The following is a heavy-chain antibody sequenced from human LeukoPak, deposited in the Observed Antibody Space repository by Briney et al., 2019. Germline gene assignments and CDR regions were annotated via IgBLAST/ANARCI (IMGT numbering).Heavy chain of an antibody. J-gene: IGHJ5*02. Sequence: SETLSLTCTVSGGSISSYYWSWIRQPPGKGLEWIGYIYYSGSANYNPSLKSRVTISVDTSKNQFSLKLSSVTAADTALYYCAIYAGSYPRFDPWGQGTLVTVSS. CDR1: GGSISSYY. V-gene: IGHV4-59*01. CDR3: AIYAGSYPRFDP. D-gene: IGHD3-10*01. CDR2: IYYSGSA.